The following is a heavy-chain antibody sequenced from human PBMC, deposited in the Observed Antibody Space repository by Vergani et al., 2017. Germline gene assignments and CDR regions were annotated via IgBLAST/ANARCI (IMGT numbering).Heavy chain of an antibody. J-gene: IGHJ6*03. Sequence: EVQLVESGGGLVQPGRSLRLSCAASGFTFDDYAMHWVRQAPGKGLEWVSGISWNSGSIGYADSVKGRFTISRDNAKNSLYLQMNSLRAEDTAVYYCAREDYYYYYYMDVWGKGTTVTVSS. CDR2: ISWNSGSI. V-gene: IGHV3-9*01. CDR1: GFTFDDYA. CDR3: AREDYYYYYYMDV.